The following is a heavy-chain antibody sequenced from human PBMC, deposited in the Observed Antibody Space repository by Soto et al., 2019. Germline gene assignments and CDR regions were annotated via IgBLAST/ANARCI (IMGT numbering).Heavy chain of an antibody. CDR3: ARENSVQAWLHHFDH. CDR2: ISDDGASI. J-gene: IGHJ4*02. V-gene: IGHV3-48*03. Sequence: GGPLRLSCEASVFSFSSFAMNWVRQAPGRGLEWVSYISDDGASIYYADSLKGRFTISRDNAKNSLSLQMNNLRAEDTAVYYCARENSVQAWLHHFDHWGLGTLVTVSS. D-gene: IGHD5-18*01. CDR1: VFSFSSFA.